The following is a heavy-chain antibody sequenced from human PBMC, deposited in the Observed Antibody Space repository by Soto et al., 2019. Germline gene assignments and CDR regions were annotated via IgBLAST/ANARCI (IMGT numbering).Heavy chain of an antibody. J-gene: IGHJ4*02. Sequence: GGSLRLSCAASGFTFSSYGMHWVRQAPGKGLEWVAVIWYDGSNKYYADSVKGRFTISRDNSKNTLYLQMNSLRAEDTAVYYCARDLYSRRVFAYWGQGTLVTVSS. CDR3: ARDLYSRRVFAY. CDR2: IWYDGSNK. D-gene: IGHD6-13*01. CDR1: GFTFSSYG. V-gene: IGHV3-33*01.